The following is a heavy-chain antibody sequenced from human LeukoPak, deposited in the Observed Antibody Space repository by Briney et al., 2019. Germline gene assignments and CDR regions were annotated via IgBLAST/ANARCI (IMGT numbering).Heavy chain of an antibody. V-gene: IGHV4-38-2*01. D-gene: IGHD2-2*01. Sequence: SETLSLTCAVSGYSITSDYNWGWIRQPPGKGLEWVGTISHTGTTYYNPSLKSRVTISIDTSDQFSVKLTSVTAADTAVYYCARFESTSGRGFDPWGHGTLVTVSS. J-gene: IGHJ5*02. CDR1: GYSITSDYN. CDR2: ISHTGTT. CDR3: ARFESTSGRGFDP.